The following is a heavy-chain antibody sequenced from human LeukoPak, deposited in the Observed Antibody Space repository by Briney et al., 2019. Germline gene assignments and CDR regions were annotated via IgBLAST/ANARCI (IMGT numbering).Heavy chain of an antibody. V-gene: IGHV3-53*01. CDR2: IYSGGRT. D-gene: IGHD6-19*01. CDR3: ARGTYSSGNYYFDY. J-gene: IGHJ4*02. Sequence: GGSLRLSCAASGFTVSDNYMSWVRQAPGKGLEWVSIIYSGGRTYYADSVKGRFTISRDNSKNTLYLQMNSLRAEDTAVYYCARGTYSSGNYYFDYWGQGTLVTVSS. CDR1: GFTVSDNY.